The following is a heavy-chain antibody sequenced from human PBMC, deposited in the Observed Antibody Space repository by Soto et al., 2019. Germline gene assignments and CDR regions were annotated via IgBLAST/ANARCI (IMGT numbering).Heavy chain of an antibody. CDR3: TKDYTYDFATYNRFDL. CDR2: ISGSGGTT. Sequence: XGSLRLSSATSGFGFSSYAMSWVRQVAGKGLEWVSTISGSGGTTHYTDSVKGRFTISRDNFKNTLFLQMNSLRAEDTAIYYCTKDYTYDFATYNRFDLWGQGVMVTVSS. J-gene: IGHJ4*02. D-gene: IGHD2-15*01. V-gene: IGHV3-23*01. CDR1: GFGFSSYA.